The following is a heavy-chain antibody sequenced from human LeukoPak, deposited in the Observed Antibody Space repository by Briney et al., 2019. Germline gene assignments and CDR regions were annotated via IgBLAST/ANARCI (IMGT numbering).Heavy chain of an antibody. Sequence: GGSLRLSCAASGFTFSSYEMNWVRQAPGKGLEWVSYISSSGSTIYYADSVKGRFTISRDNAKNSLYLQMNSLRAEDTAVYYCARALRFLGTQFDYWGQGTLVTVSS. V-gene: IGHV3-48*03. D-gene: IGHD3-3*01. CDR3: ARALRFLGTQFDY. CDR2: ISSSGSTI. CDR1: GFTFSSYE. J-gene: IGHJ4*02.